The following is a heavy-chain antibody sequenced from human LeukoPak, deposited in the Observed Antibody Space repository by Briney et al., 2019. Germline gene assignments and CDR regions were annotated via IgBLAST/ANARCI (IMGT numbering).Heavy chain of an antibody. J-gene: IGHJ3*02. Sequence: ASVKVSCKASGYTFIIYAMHWVRQAPGQRLEWMGWINAGNGNTKYSQKFQGRVTITRDTSTSTAYMELSSLRSEDTAVYYCAREGLLLERAFDIWGQGTMVTVSS. CDR2: INAGNGNT. CDR3: AREGLLLERAFDI. V-gene: IGHV1-3*01. CDR1: GYTFIIYA. D-gene: IGHD1-26*01.